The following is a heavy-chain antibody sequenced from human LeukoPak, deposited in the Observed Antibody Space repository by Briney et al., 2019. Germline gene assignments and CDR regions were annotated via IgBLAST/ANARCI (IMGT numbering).Heavy chain of an antibody. CDR3: AKSPSLPDYYDSSGYYYFDY. D-gene: IGHD3-22*01. J-gene: IGHJ4*02. V-gene: IGHV3-30*18. CDR1: GFTFSSYG. Sequence: GGSLRLSCAASGFTFSSYGMHWVRQAPGKGLEWVAVISYDGSNKYYADSVKGRFTISRDNSKNTLYLQMNSLRAEDTAVYYCAKSPSLPDYYDSSGYYYFDYRGQGTLVTVSS. CDR2: ISYDGSNK.